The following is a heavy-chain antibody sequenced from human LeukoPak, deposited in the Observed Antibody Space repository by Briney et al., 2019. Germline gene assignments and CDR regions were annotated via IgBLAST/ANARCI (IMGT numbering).Heavy chain of an antibody. D-gene: IGHD2-15*01. CDR1: EFTFRSYE. Sequence: GGSLRLPCAASEFTFRSYEMNWVRQAPGKGLEWLSYISSTGNTIYYVDSVKGRFTISRDNAKNSLCLQMNSLRAEDTAVYYCARGRYCSGHNCYFDYWGQGTLVTVSS. J-gene: IGHJ4*02. V-gene: IGHV3-48*03. CDR3: ARGRYCSGHNCYFDY. CDR2: ISSTGNTI.